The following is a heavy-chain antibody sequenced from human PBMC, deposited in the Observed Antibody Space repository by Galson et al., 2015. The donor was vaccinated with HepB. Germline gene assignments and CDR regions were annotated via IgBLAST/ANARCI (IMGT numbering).Heavy chain of an antibody. V-gene: IGHV3-7*01. CDR1: GFTFSSYW. J-gene: IGHJ6*02. CDR2: IKQDGSEK. CDR3: ARSDDLVGCTNGVCYSYYYGMDV. Sequence: SLRLSCAASGFTFSSYWMSWVRQAPGKGLEWVANIKQDGSEKYYVDSVKGRFTISRDNAKNSLYLQMNSLRAEDTAVYYCARSDDLVGCTNGVCYSYYYGMDVWGQGTTVTVSS. D-gene: IGHD2-8*01.